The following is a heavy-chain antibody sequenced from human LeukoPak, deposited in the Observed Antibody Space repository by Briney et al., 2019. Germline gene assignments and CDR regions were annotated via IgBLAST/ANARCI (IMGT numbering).Heavy chain of an antibody. D-gene: IGHD2/OR15-2a*01. V-gene: IGHV3-43*02. CDR1: GFNIGPYA. J-gene: IGHJ6*02. Sequence: PGGSLRLSCAASGFNIGPYAMYWVRQGPGRGLEWVSVIKADGSGTFYSDSVRGRFTTSRDNSKNSLYLQMSSLTSDDTALYYCATWAFYHNLDVWGQGTTVALSS. CDR2: IKADGSGT. CDR3: ATWAFYHNLDV.